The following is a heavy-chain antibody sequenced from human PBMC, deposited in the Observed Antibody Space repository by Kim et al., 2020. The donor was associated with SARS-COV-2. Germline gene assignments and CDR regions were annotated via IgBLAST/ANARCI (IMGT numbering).Heavy chain of an antibody. J-gene: IGHJ4*02. CDR3: ANLNLYCGGDCYSGYYFDY. V-gene: IGHV3-23*01. CDR1: GFTFSSYA. CDR2: ISGSGGST. Sequence: GGSLRLSCAASGFTFSSYAMSWVRQAPGKGLEWVSAISGSGGSTYYADSVKGRFTISRDNSKNTLYLQMNSLRAEDTAVYYCANLNLYCGGDCYSGYYFDYWGQGTLVTVSS. D-gene: IGHD2-21*02.